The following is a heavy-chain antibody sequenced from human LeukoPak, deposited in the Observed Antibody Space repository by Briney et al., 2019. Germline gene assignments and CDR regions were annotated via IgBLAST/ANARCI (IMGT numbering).Heavy chain of an antibody. CDR3: AKEIRFLEWLLNGMDV. J-gene: IGHJ6*02. Sequence: PGGSLRLSCAASGFTFSGFAMSWVRQAPGRGLEWVSAISGSGGSTYYADSVKGRFTISRDNSKNTLYLQMNSLRAEDTAVYYCAKEIRFLEWLLNGMDVWGQGTTVTVSS. CDR2: ISGSGGST. D-gene: IGHD3-3*01. V-gene: IGHV3-23*01. CDR1: GFTFSGFA.